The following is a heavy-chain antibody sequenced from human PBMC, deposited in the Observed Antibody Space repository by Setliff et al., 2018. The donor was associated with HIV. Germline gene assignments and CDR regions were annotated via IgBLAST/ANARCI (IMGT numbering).Heavy chain of an antibody. CDR1: GGSISSSNW. V-gene: IGHV3-72*01. CDR2: IKNKANSYIT. J-gene: IGHJ3*02. CDR3: AGGGRRYNWNDALPSDI. Sequence: LSLTCAVSGGSISSSNWWSWVRQPPGKGLEWVGRIKNKANSYITEYAASVKGRFTISRDDSKNSVYLQMDSLRVDDTAMYYCAGGGRRYNWNDALPSDIWGQGTMVTVSS. D-gene: IGHD1-20*01.